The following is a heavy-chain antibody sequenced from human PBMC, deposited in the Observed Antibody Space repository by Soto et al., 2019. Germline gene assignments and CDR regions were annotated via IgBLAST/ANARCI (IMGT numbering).Heavy chain of an antibody. Sequence: EVQLLESGGGLVQPGGSLRLSCAASGFTFSSYAMSWVRQAPGKGLEWVSAISGSGGSTYYADSVKGRFTISRDNSKNTLYLQMNSMRAEDTAVYYCAKDYGDSSVEGWDYWGQGTLVTVSS. CDR2: ISGSGGST. D-gene: IGHD4-17*01. J-gene: IGHJ4*02. V-gene: IGHV3-23*01. CDR1: GFTFSSYA. CDR3: AKDYGDSSVEGWDY.